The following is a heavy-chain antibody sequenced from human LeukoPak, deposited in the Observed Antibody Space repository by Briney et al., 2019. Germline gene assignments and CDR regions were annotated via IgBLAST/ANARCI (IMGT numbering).Heavy chain of an antibody. V-gene: IGHV3-30*03. J-gene: IGHJ4*02. D-gene: IGHD1-26*01. CDR3: ARWVYSGSLCFDY. Sequence: GGSLRLSCAASGFTFSSYGMHWVRQAPGKGLEWVAVISYDGSNKYYADSVKGRFTISRDNSKNTLYLQMNSLRAEDTAVYYCARWVYSGSLCFDYWGQGTLVTVSS. CDR1: GFTFSSYG. CDR2: ISYDGSNK.